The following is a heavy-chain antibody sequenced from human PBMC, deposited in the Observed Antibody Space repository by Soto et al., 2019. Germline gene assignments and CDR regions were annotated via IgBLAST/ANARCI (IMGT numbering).Heavy chain of an antibody. CDR2: IYYSGST. J-gene: IGHJ4*02. Sequence: SETLSLTCTVSGGSISIYYWGWIRQPPGKGLEWIGYIYYSGSTNYNPSLKSRVTISVDTSKNQFSLKLSSVTAADTAVYYCARSQPMVRGESRFDYWGQGTLVTVSS. CDR3: ARSQPMVRGESRFDY. D-gene: IGHD3-10*01. CDR1: GGSISIYY. V-gene: IGHV4-59*08.